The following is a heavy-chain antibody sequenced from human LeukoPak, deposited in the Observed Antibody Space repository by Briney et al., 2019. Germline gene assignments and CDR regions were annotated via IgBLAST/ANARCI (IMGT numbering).Heavy chain of an antibody. V-gene: IGHV3-43D*03. Sequence: PGGSPRLSCAASGFTFDEYAMHWVRQVPGKGLEWVSLISWDGSTTHYADSVKGRFTISRDNNKNSLYLQMNSLSTEDTALYYCAKDAGYNTNWSDYWGQGTLVTVFS. CDR3: AKDAGYNTNWSDY. D-gene: IGHD1-1*01. CDR2: ISWDGSTT. CDR1: GFTFDEYA. J-gene: IGHJ4*02.